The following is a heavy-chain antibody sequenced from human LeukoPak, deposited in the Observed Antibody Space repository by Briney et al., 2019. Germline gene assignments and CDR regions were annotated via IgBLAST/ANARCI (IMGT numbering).Heavy chain of an antibody. CDR3: AKDRTTMIVVEAFDY. Sequence: PGGSLRLSCVASGFTFSTHAMSWVRLAPGKGLEWVSAIGGSDGSTYYADSVKGRFTISRDNSKNTLYLQMNSLRAEDTAVYYCAKDRTTMIVVEAFDYWGQGTLVTVSS. J-gene: IGHJ4*02. CDR2: IGGSDGST. V-gene: IGHV3-23*01. CDR1: GFTFSTHA. D-gene: IGHD3-22*01.